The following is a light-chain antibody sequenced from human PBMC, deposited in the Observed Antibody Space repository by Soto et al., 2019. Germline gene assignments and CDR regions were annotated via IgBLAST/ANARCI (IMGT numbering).Light chain of an antibody. Sequence: ESVLTQSPGTLSLSPGEKATLSCRASQSVSSSYLGWYQQKPGQAPRLLIYGASSRATGIPDRFSGSGSGTDFTLTVSRLEPEDFAVYYCQQFGSSSWTFGQGTKVEIK. CDR1: QSVSSSY. CDR2: GAS. CDR3: QQFGSSSWT. V-gene: IGKV3-20*01. J-gene: IGKJ1*01.